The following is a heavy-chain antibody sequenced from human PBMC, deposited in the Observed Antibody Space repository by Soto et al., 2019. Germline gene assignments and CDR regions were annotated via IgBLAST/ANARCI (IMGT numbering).Heavy chain of an antibody. CDR2: INSDGSST. J-gene: IGHJ4*02. CDR3: ARGGVGRYCSSTSCYTWVFDH. Sequence: XGCLRLSCAASGFTFSSYCMHWVRQAPGKGLVWVSRINSDGSSTSYADSVKGRFTISRDNAKNTLYLQMNSLRAEDTAVYYCARGGVGRYCSSTSCYTWVFDHWGQGTLVTVSS. V-gene: IGHV3-74*01. D-gene: IGHD2-2*02. CDR1: GFTFSSYC.